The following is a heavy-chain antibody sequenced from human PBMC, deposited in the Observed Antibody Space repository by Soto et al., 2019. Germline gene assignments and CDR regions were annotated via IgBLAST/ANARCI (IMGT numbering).Heavy chain of an antibody. V-gene: IGHV4-30-4*01. CDR2: IYYNGST. D-gene: IGHD3-10*01. J-gene: IGHJ4*02. CDR3: ARVGGFGATTIDY. Sequence: QVQLQESGPGLVKPSQTLSLTCTVSGGSLSSGDYYCSWVRQLPGKGLEWIGYIYYNGSTYYTPSLKSRVTISVDTSKNQFSLKLSSVTAAYTAVYYCARVGGFGATTIDYWGQGTLVTFSS. CDR1: GGSLSSGDYY.